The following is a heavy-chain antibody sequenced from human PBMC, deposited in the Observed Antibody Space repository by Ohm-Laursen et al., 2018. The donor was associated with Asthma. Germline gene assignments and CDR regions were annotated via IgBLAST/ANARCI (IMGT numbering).Heavy chain of an antibody. D-gene: IGHD3-16*02. CDR1: GYTFSRYS. J-gene: IGHJ4*02. V-gene: IGHV3-23*01. CDR2: ITGSGGST. Sequence: SLRLSCTASGYTFSRYSIHWVRQIPGKGLEWVSIITGSGGSTYYADSVKGRFTVSRDNSKNTLYLQMNSLRDEDTAVYYCARRITFGGVIVLFDYWGQGTLVTVSS. CDR3: ARRITFGGVIVLFDY.